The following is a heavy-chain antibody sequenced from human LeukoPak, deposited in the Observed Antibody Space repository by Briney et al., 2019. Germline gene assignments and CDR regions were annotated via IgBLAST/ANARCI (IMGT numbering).Heavy chain of an antibody. CDR3: AKDFSWFFDL. V-gene: IGHV3-43*02. CDR1: GFTFDDYG. CDR2: ISGDGGSI. Sequence: QPGGSLRLSCAASGFTFDDYGMHWVRQPPGKGPEWVSVISGDGGSIHYADSVEGRFTVSRDNSRNSLQLQMNSLRTEDTAVYYCAKDFSWFFDLWGRGTLVTVSS. J-gene: IGHJ2*01.